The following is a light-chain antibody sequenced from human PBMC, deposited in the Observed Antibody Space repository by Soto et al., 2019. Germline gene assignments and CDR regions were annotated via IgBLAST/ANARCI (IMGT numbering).Light chain of an antibody. CDR2: GAS. J-gene: IGKJ1*01. Sequence: EIVLTQSPGTLSLSPGERATLSCRASQSVRSSYLAWYQQKPGQAPRLLIYGASSRAAGIPDRFSGSGCGTDFTLTISRVEPEDVAVYYCQQYGSSSLTFGQGTKVEIK. V-gene: IGKV3-20*01. CDR1: QSVRSSY. CDR3: QQYGSSSLT.